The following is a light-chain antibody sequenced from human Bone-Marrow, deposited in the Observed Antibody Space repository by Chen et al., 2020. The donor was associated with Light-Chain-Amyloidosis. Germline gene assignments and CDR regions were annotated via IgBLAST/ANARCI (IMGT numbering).Light chain of an antibody. V-gene: IGLV3-21*02. Sequence: SYVLTQPSSVSVARGQTATIACGGNNIGSTSVHWYQQTPGQAPQLVFYDDSDRPSGIPERLYGSDAGDTATLTISWVEAGDEADYYCQVRKRGRDRPVFGAGTKLTVL. CDR1: NIGSTS. J-gene: IGLJ3*02. CDR3: QVRKRGRDRPV. CDR2: DDS.